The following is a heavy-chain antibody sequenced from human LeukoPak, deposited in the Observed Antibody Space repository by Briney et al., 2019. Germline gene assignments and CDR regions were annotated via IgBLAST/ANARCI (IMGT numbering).Heavy chain of an antibody. V-gene: IGHV3-23*01. Sequence: PGGSLGLSCAASGFTFSSYGITWVRQAPGKGLEWVSTISATGGSTYYADSVKGRFTTSRDNSKDTLYLQMNSLRAEDTAVYYCAKGGYSSGWRNYFDYWGQGTLVTVSS. CDR2: ISATGGST. CDR1: GFTFSSYG. CDR3: AKGGYSSGWRNYFDY. D-gene: IGHD6-19*01. J-gene: IGHJ4*02.